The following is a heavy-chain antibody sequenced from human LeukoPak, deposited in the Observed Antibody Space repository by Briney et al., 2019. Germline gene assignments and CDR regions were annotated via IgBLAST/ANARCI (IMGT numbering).Heavy chain of an antibody. Sequence: SETLSLTCTVSGGSMSSSSYYWGWIRQPPGKGLVRLGYIYYSGSTNYNPSLKSRVTISVDTSKNQFSLKLSSVTAADTAVYYCARVFDSGSQAYFYYMDVWGKGTTVTISS. J-gene: IGHJ6*03. CDR1: GGSMSSSSYY. V-gene: IGHV4-61*05. D-gene: IGHD3-10*01. CDR3: ARVFDSGSQAYFYYMDV. CDR2: IYYSGST.